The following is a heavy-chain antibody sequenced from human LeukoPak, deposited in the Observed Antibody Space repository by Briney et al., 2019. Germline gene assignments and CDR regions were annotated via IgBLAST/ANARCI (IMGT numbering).Heavy chain of an antibody. CDR3: ARLSQTPDYYSNGGYYQLGF. CDR1: RYTFTSSD. J-gene: IGHJ4*02. Sequence: ASVKASCNAARYTFTSSDINWGRESAGQGLEWMGWMNPNTGRTGFAQKFQGRLTMTRDTAISTAYLELSSLRSEDTAIYYCARLSQTPDYYSNGGYYQLGFWGQGTPVTVSS. V-gene: IGHV1-8*01. CDR2: MNPNTGRT. D-gene: IGHD3-22*01.